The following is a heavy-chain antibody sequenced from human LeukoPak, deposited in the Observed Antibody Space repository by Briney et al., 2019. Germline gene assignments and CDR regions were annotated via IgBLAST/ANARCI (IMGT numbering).Heavy chain of an antibody. D-gene: IGHD3-22*01. J-gene: IGHJ3*02. CDR1: GYTFTGYY. CDR3: ARQIYDSTGVAFDN. V-gene: IGHV1-2*02. Sequence: ASVNVSCKASGYTFTGYYMHWVRQAPGQGLEWMGWINPNSGGTNYAQKFQGRVTMTRDTSISTAYMELSRLRSDDTAVYYCARQIYDSTGVAFDNWGQGTMVTVSS. CDR2: INPNSGGT.